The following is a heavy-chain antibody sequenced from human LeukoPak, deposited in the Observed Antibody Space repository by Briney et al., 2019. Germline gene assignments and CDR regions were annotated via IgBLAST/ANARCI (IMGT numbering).Heavy chain of an antibody. CDR1: GFTFSDYA. J-gene: IGHJ4*02. V-gene: IGHV3-11*04. D-gene: IGHD3-22*01. Sequence: GGSLRLSCVASGFTFSDYAMSWVRQAPGKGLEWVSYISSSGSTIYYADSVKGRFTISRDNAKNSLYLQMNSLRAEDTAVYYCARVMDSSGYYNGGSDYWGQGTLVTVSS. CDR2: ISSSGSTI. CDR3: ARVMDSSGYYNGGSDY.